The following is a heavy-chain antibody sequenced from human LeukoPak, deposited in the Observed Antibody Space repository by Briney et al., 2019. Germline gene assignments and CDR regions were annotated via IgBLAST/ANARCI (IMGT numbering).Heavy chain of an antibody. CDR1: GGSISSSSYY. D-gene: IGHD3-22*01. Sequence: SETLSLTCTVSGGSISSSSYYWGWIRQPPGKGLEWIGSIYYSGSTYYNPSLKSRVTISVDTSKNQFSLKLSSVTAADTAVYYCATITPYYYDSSDSYWGQGTLVTVSS. CDR3: ATITPYYYDSSDSY. V-gene: IGHV4-39*01. J-gene: IGHJ4*02. CDR2: IYYSGST.